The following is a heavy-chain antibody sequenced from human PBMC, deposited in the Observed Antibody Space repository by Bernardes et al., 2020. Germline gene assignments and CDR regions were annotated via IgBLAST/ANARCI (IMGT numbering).Heavy chain of an antibody. D-gene: IGHD3-3*01. CDR2: ISISSSYI. V-gene: IGHV3-21*01. Sequence: GGSLRLSCAASGFTFSSYSMNWVRQAPGKGLEWVSSISISSSYIYYADSVKGRFTISRDNAKNSLYLQMNSLRAEDTAVYYCASWGAADFWSGYSANWFDPWSQGTLVTVST. CDR1: GFTFSSYS. CDR3: ASWGAADFWSGYSANWFDP. J-gene: IGHJ5*02.